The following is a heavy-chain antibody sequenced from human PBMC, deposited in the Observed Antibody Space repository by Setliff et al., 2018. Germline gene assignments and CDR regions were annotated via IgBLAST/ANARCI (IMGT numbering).Heavy chain of an antibody. Sequence: SETLSLTCSVSGDSISSYFWTWIRQPAGKGLEWIGRFYISGTTTYNPSLKSRVTMSADTSKNQFSLKLSSVTAADTAVYYCARGSSPYDNSGFDYWGQGTLVTVSS. D-gene: IGHD3-22*01. CDR3: ARGSSPYDNSGFDY. CDR1: GDSISSYF. V-gene: IGHV4-4*07. CDR2: FYISGTT. J-gene: IGHJ4*02.